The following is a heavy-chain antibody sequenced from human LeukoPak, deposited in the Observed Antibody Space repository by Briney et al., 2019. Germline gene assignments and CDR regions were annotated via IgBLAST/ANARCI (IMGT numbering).Heavy chain of an antibody. J-gene: IGHJ3*02. CDR1: GYTFTGYY. V-gene: IGHV1-2*02. D-gene: IGHD6-13*01. CDR3: ARSIAAAVGAFDI. CDR2: INPNSGGT. Sequence: GASVKVSCKASGYTFTGYYMHWVRQVPGQGLEWMGWINPNSGGTNYAQKFQGRVTMTRDTSISTAYMELSRLRSDDTAVYYCARSIAAAVGAFDIWGQGTMVTVSS.